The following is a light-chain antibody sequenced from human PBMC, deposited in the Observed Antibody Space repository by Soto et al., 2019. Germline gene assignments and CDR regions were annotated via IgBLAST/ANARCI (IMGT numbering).Light chain of an antibody. J-gene: IGKJ1*01. CDR1: QSVSSSY. CDR2: AAS. Sequence: EIVMTQSPATLSLSAGERATLSFIASQSVSSSYLSWYQQKPGQAPRLLIYAASARATGIPARFSGSGSGTEFTLTISGLQSEDFGLYYCQQYNNWQTFGQGTKVDIK. V-gene: IGKV3-15*01. CDR3: QQYNNWQT.